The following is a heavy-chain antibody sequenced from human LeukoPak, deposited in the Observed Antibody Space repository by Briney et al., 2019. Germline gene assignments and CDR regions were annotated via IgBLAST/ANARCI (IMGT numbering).Heavy chain of an antibody. Sequence: GGSLRLSCAASGFTFSSYAMHWVRQAPGKGLEWVAVISYDGSNKYYADSVKGRFTISRDNSKNTLYLQMNSLRAEDTAVYYCARGGRYSYGPYDAFDIWGQGTMVTVSS. D-gene: IGHD5-18*01. CDR2: ISYDGSNK. CDR1: GFTFSSYA. CDR3: ARGGRYSYGPYDAFDI. J-gene: IGHJ3*02. V-gene: IGHV3-30*04.